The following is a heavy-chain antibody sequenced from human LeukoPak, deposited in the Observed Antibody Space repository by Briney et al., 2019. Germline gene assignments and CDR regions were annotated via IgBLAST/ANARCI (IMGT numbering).Heavy chain of an antibody. V-gene: IGHV4-59*01. CDR1: GGSISSYY. D-gene: IGHD2-21*01. CDR3: ARMGDEGYFDY. CDR2: IYYSGST. Sequence: SETLSLTCTVSGGSISSYYWSWIRQPPGKGLEWIGYIYYSGSTNYNPSLRSRVTISVDTSKNQFSLKLSSVTAADTAVYYCARMGDEGYFDYWGQGTLVTVSS. J-gene: IGHJ4*02.